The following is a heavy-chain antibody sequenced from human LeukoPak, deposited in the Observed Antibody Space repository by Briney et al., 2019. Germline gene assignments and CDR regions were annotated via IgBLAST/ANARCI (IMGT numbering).Heavy chain of an antibody. CDR1: GYTFTGYY. Sequence: ALVKVSCKASGYTFTGYYMHWVRQAPGQGLEWMGIINPSGGSTSYAQKFQGRVTMTRDTSTSTVYMELSSLRSEDTAVYYCAGASDSSGYYAPQHYFDYWGQGTLVTVSS. J-gene: IGHJ4*02. CDR2: INPSGGST. D-gene: IGHD3-22*01. CDR3: AGASDSSGYYAPQHYFDY. V-gene: IGHV1-46*03.